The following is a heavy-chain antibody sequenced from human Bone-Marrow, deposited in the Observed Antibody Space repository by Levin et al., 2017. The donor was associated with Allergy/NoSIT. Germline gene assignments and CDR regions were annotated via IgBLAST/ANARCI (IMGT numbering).Heavy chain of an antibody. D-gene: IGHD6-19*01. CDR1: ANTFNNFW. V-gene: IGHV5-51*01. J-gene: IGHJ3*02. CDR3: ARQGSSSRQDSSGWVAEDGFDI. Sequence: GESLKISCQGSANTFNNFWIGWVRQRPGMGLEWMGVILPRDSDVAYNPAFQGHVTISADTSTSTASLHWGSLKASDSAMYYCARQGSSSRQDSSGWVAEDGFDIWGQGTMITVSS. CDR2: ILPRDSDV.